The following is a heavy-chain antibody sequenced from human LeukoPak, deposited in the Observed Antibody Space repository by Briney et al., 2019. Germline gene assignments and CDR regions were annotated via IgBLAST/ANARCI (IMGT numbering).Heavy chain of an antibody. CDR1: GFTLRSSD. V-gene: IGHV3-23*01. CDR2: ISGSVGGTT. CDR3: ARDFYDTSGYYYDY. D-gene: IGHD3-22*01. Sequence: QPGGSLRLSCAASGFTLRSSDMNWIRQAPGKGLEWVSAISGSVGGTTYYANSVKGRFTISRDNSKNTLHLQMTSLRAEDTAVYYCARDFYDTSGYYYDYWGQGALVTVSS. J-gene: IGHJ4*02.